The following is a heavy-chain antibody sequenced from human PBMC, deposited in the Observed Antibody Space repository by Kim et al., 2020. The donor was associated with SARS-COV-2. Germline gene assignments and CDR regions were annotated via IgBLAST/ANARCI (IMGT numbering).Heavy chain of an antibody. J-gene: IGHJ4*02. CDR3: AGNFDS. CDR2: YRGGT. V-gene: IGHV4-59*08. Sequence: YRGGTHYNPSPKSRVTISVDTSKNQFSLKLSSVTAADTAVYYCAGNFDSWGQGTLVTVSS.